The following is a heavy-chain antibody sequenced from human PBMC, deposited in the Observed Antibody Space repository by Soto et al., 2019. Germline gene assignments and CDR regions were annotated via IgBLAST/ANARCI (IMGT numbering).Heavy chain of an antibody. J-gene: IGHJ4*02. CDR1: GFTFDDYD. CDR2: ISWNSAMI. V-gene: IGHV3-9*01. Sequence: EVQLVESGGGLVQPGRSLRLSCAASGFTFDDYDMHWVRQAPGKGLEWVSGISWNSAMIGYADSVRGRFTIARDNAKKSLYLQMTSLRGEDTALYYCTKDIHVMTTSSFGFDSWGQGILVTVSS. D-gene: IGHD4-17*01. CDR3: TKDIHVMTTSSFGFDS.